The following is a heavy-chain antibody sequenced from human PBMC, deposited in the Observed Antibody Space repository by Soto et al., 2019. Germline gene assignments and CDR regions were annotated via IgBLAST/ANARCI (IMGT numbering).Heavy chain of an antibody. V-gene: IGHV1-18*01. J-gene: IGHJ6*02. CDR2: ISAYNGNT. CDR3: ARGRFLEWFPDYYYYYGMDV. CDR1: GYTFTSTG. Sequence: ASVKVSCKASGYTFTSTGISWVRQAPGQGLEWMGWISAYNGNTNYAQKLQGRVTMTTDTSTSTAYMELRSLRSDDTAVYYCARGRFLEWFPDYYYYYGMDVLGQGTTVTVSS. D-gene: IGHD3-3*01.